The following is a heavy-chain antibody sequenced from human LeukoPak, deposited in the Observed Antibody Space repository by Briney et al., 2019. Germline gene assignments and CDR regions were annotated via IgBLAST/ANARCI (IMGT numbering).Heavy chain of an antibody. V-gene: IGHV3-23*01. D-gene: IGHD3-9*01. Sequence: PGGSLRLSCAASGFTFSSYAMSWVRQAPGKGLEWVSALSGSGRNTYYADSVKGRFTISRDNSKNTLYLQMNSLRAEDTPLYYCAKDRGYDIQTGYRHNWFDPWGQGTLVTVPS. J-gene: IGHJ5*02. CDR2: LSGSGRNT. CDR1: GFTFSSYA. CDR3: AKDRGYDIQTGYRHNWFDP.